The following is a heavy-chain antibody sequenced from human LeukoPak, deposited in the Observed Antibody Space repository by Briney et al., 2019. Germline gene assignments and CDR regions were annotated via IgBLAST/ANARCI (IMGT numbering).Heavy chain of an antibody. V-gene: IGHV4-61*02. J-gene: IGHJ6*03. CDR1: GGSISSGSYY. Sequence: SKTLSLTCTVSGGSISSGSYYWSWIRQPGGKGLEWIGRIYTSGSTNYNPSLKSRVTISVDTSKNQFSLKLSSVTAADTAVYYCARGGSGWNYYYYYMDVWGKGTTVTISS. CDR2: IYTSGST. D-gene: IGHD6-19*01. CDR3: ARGGSGWNYYYYYMDV.